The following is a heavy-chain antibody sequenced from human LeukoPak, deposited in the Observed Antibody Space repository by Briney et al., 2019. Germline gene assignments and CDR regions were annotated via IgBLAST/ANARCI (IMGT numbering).Heavy chain of an antibody. D-gene: IGHD2-8*02. CDR2: IFPSGGEI. CDR3: ATYRQVLLPFES. V-gene: IGHV3-53*01. CDR1: GGSFSGYY. J-gene: IGHJ4*02. Sequence: HTSETLSLTCAVYGGSFSGYYWSWIRQPPGKGLEWVSSIFPSGGEIHYADSVRGRFTISRDNSKSTLSLQMNSLRAEDTAIYYCATYRQVLLPFESWGQGTLVTVSS.